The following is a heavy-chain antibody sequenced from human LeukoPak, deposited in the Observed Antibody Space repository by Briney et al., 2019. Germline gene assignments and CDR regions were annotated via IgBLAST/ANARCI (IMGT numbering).Heavy chain of an antibody. CDR1: GFTFSSYA. CDR3: ASLDIVVVVAAKYYGMDV. Sequence: LRLSCAASGFTFSSYAMSWVRQAPGKGLEWIGSIYYSGSTYYNPSLKSRVTISVDTSKNQFSLKLSSVTAADTAVYYCASLDIVVVVAAKYYGMDVWGQGTTVTVSS. CDR2: IYYSGST. J-gene: IGHJ6*02. V-gene: IGHV4-38-2*01. D-gene: IGHD2-15*01.